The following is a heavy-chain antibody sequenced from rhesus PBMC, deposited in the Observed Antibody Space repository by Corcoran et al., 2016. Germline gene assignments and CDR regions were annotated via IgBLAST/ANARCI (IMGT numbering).Heavy chain of an antibody. Sequence: EVQLVESGGGVVQPGGSLRLSCAASGFTFDDYAMPWVRQAPGKGLGWVSGISLSGGSTYYADSVKGQFTISRDNAKNSLYLQMGSLRAEDTALYYCARESGSGYFDYWGQGVLVTVSS. CDR1: GFTFDDYA. J-gene: IGHJ4*01. V-gene: IGHV3-201*01. D-gene: IGHD2-33*01. CDR2: ISLSGGST. CDR3: ARESGSGYFDY.